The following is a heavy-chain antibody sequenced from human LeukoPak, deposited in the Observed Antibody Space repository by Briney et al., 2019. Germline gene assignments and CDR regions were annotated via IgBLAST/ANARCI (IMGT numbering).Heavy chain of an antibody. V-gene: IGHV4-39*07. Sequence: PSQTLSLTCTVSGGSISSGSYYWGWIRQPPGKGLEWIGSIYHSGSTYYNPSLKSRVTISVDTSKNQFSLKLSSVTAADTAVYYCAREGLGYSGYDSYYYYMDVWGKGTTVTVSS. CDR2: IYHSGST. D-gene: IGHD5-12*01. J-gene: IGHJ6*03. CDR3: AREGLGYSGYDSYYYYMDV. CDR1: GGSISSGSYY.